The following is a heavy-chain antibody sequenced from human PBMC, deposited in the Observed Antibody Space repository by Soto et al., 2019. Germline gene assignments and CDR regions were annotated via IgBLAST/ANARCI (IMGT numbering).Heavy chain of an antibody. J-gene: IGHJ6*02. V-gene: IGHV3-30*18. Sequence: GGSLRLSCAASGFTFSSYGMHWVRQAPGKGLEWVTLISYDGGNKYYADSVKGRFSISRDNSRNTLYLQMNSLRPEDAAVYYCVKSLGFCSSSSCSRNYYYYYGMDVWGQGTTVTVSS. D-gene: IGHD2-2*01. CDR3: VKSLGFCSSSSCSRNYYYYYGMDV. CDR1: GFTFSSYG. CDR2: ISYDGGNK.